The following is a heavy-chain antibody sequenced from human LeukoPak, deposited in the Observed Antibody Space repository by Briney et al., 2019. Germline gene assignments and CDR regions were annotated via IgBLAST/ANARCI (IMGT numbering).Heavy chain of an antibody. Sequence: SETLSLTCTVSGYSISSGYYWGWIRQPTGKGLEWIGSIYHSGITYYNPSLKSRVTISVDTSTNQFSLELNSVTAADTAVYYCARGKSKFDYWGQGTLVTVSS. CDR3: ARGKSKFDY. V-gene: IGHV4-38-2*02. CDR2: IYHSGIT. J-gene: IGHJ4*02. CDR1: GYSISSGYY.